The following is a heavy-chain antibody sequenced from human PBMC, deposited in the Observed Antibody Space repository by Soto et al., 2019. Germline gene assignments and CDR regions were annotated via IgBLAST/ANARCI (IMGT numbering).Heavy chain of an antibody. J-gene: IGHJ3*02. CDR1: GFSLSTSGVG. CDR2: IYWDDDK. CDR3: AHRRTMITFGGVISHDAFDI. V-gene: IGHV2-5*02. Sequence: QITLKESGPTLVKPTQTLTLTCTFSGFSLSTSGVGVGWIRQPPGKALEWLALIYWDDDKRYSPSLKSRLPITKDTSKNQVVLTMTNMDPVDTATYYCAHRRTMITFGGVISHDAFDIWGQGTMVTVSS. D-gene: IGHD3-16*01.